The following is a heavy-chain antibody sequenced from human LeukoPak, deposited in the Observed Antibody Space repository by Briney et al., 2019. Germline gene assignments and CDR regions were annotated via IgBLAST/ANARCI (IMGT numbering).Heavy chain of an antibody. CDR2: IYDSGST. Sequence: PSETLSLTCTVSGNSISSGDYYWSWIRQPPGKGLEWIGYIYDSGSTNYNPSLKSRVTISVDTSKNQFSLKLSSVTAADTAVYYCACLTTADAFDIWGQGTMVTVSS. CDR3: ACLTTADAFDI. J-gene: IGHJ3*02. V-gene: IGHV4-61*08. CDR1: GNSISSGDYY. D-gene: IGHD3-22*01.